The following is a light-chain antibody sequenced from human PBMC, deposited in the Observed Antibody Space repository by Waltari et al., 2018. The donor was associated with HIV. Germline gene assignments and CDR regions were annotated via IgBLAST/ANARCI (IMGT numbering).Light chain of an antibody. CDR2: SDN. Sequence: SFELTQPPSLSVSPGQTAKITCSSDALANQFAHWYQQKAGQAPTLLMYSDNQRPSGIPERFSGSSSGTTVSLTISGVQAEDEADYYCLSTDKSGSFYVFGPGTKVTVV. J-gene: IGLJ1*01. CDR1: ALANQF. CDR3: LSTDKSGSFYV. V-gene: IGLV3-25*03.